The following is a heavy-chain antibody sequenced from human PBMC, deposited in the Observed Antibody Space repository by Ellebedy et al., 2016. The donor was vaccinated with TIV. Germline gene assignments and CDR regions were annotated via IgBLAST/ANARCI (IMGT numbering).Heavy chain of an antibody. J-gene: IGHJ4*02. Sequence: GGSLRLXXAASGFTFDDYTMHWVRQAPGKGLEWVSLISWDGGSTYYADSVKGRFTISRDNSKNSLYLQMNSLRTEDTALYYCAKDIGPLPGWDYYFDYWGQGTLVTVSS. D-gene: IGHD7-27*01. CDR1: GFTFDDYT. CDR2: ISWDGGST. V-gene: IGHV3-43*01. CDR3: AKDIGPLPGWDYYFDY.